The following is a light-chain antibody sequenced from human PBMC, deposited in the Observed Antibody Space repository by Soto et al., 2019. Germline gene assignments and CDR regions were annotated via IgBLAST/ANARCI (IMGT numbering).Light chain of an antibody. V-gene: IGKV1-5*01. J-gene: IGKJ1*01. CDR1: QSISSW. Sequence: DIQMTQSPSTLSASVGDRVTITCRASQSISSWLAWYQQKPGKAPKLLIYAASSLESVVPSRFSGSGSVTEFPLTISRLQLDDFATYYCQQYGRTFGQGTKVEIQ. CDR2: AAS. CDR3: QQYGRT.